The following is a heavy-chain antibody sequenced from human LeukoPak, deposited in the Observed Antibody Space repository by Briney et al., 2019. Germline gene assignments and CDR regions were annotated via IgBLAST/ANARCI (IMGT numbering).Heavy chain of an antibody. CDR1: GFTFGDYA. Sequence: GGSLRLSCTASGFTFGDYAMSWFRQAPGKGLEWVGFIRSKAYGGTTEYAASVKGRFTISRDDSKSIAYLQMNSLKTEDTAVYYCTTDSAGYSSGWSPAQFDYWGQGTLVTVSS. CDR2: IRSKAYGGTT. J-gene: IGHJ4*02. D-gene: IGHD6-19*01. V-gene: IGHV3-49*03. CDR3: TTDSAGYSSGWSPAQFDY.